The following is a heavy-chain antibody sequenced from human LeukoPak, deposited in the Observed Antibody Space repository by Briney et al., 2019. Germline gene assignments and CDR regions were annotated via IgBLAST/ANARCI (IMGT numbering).Heavy chain of an antibody. CDR3: ARGVEYQLELNYIWFDP. CDR1: GFTFSSYW. J-gene: IGHJ5*02. Sequence: GGSLRLSCAASGFTFSSYWMHWVRQAPGKGLVWVSRINSDGSSTSYADSVKGRFTISRDNAKNTLYLQMNSLRAEDTAVYYCARGVEYQLELNYIWFDPWGQGTLVTVSS. D-gene: IGHD2-2*01. V-gene: IGHV3-74*01. CDR2: INSDGSST.